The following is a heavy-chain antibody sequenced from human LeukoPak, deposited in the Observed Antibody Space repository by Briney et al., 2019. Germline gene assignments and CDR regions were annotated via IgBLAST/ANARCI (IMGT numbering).Heavy chain of an antibody. CDR1: GFLSTDFIDHT. Sequence: PGGSLRLSCADSGFLSTDFIDHTMVWVRQAPGKGLEWVSYISSTSTSISYADSVRGRFSISRDNAQRSLYLHMNSLRDEDTAVYYCAREFSVVGNFDYWGQGTLVIVSS. V-gene: IGHV3-21*01. J-gene: IGHJ4*02. CDR3: AREFSVVGNFDY. D-gene: IGHD2-21*01. CDR2: ISSTSTSI.